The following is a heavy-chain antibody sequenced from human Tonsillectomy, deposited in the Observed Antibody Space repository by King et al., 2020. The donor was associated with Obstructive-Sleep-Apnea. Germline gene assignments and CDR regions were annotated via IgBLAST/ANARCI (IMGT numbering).Heavy chain of an antibody. V-gene: IGHV4-39*01. CDR1: GGSVTSSSYY. CDR2: IYYSGRT. CDR3: AGRYFDWSSQTWYGLNV. J-gene: IGHJ6*02. Sequence: PLQESGPGLVKPSETLSLTCSISGGSVTSSSYYWPLIRQPPGKGLEWIGSIYYSGRTDYNPSLRSRVTISLDTSKNQFSLMLTSVTAADTAVYYCAGRYFDWSSQTWYGLNVWGQGTTVTVSS. D-gene: IGHD3-9*01.